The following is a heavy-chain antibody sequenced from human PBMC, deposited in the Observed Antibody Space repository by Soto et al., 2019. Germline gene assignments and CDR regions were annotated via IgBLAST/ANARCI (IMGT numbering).Heavy chain of an antibody. Sequence: GGSLRLSCAASGFTFRSYWMHWVRQAPGKGLVWVSRINNDGSSTTYADSVKGRFTISRDNAKNTLYLQMNSMRAEDTAVYNCARTSISYDSGGADYWGQGTLVTVSS. CDR2: INNDGSST. V-gene: IGHV3-74*01. CDR1: GFTFRSYW. J-gene: IGHJ4*02. D-gene: IGHD3-10*01. CDR3: ARTSISYDSGGADY.